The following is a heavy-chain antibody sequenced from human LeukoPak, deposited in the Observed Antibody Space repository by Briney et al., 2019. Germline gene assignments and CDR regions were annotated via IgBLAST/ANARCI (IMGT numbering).Heavy chain of an antibody. CDR2: IKSKTDGGTT. V-gene: IGHV3-15*01. Sequence: GGSLRLSCAASGFTFSSCAMHWVRQAPGKGLEWVGRIKSKTDGGTTDYAAPVKGRFTISRDDSKNTLYLQMNSLKTEDTAVYYCTTGMPLARGTWGQGTLVTVSS. D-gene: IGHD3-16*01. CDR1: GFTFSSCA. J-gene: IGHJ5*02. CDR3: TTGMPLARGT.